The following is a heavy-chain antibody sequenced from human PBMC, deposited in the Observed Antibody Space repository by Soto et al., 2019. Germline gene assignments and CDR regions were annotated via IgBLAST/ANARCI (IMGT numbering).Heavy chain of an antibody. CDR1: GGTFSSYA. D-gene: IGHD5-12*01. CDR3: ASASRRWLHRGNYYYGMDV. V-gene: IGHV1-69*13. J-gene: IGHJ6*02. CDR2: IIPIFGTA. Sequence: SVKVSCKASGGTFSSYAISWVRQAPGQGLEWMGGIIPIFGTANYAQKFQGRVTITADESTSTAYMELSSLRSEDTAVYYCASASRRWLHRGNYYYGMDVWGQGTSVTVS.